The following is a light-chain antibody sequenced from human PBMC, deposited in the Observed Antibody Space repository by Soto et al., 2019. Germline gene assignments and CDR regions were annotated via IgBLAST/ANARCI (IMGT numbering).Light chain of an antibody. V-gene: IGLV2-14*01. CDR1: STDVGDSNH. J-gene: IGLJ3*02. Sequence: QSALTQPASVSGSPGQSITISCTGTSTDVGDSNHVSWYQHHPGKAPKLIIYEVSYRPSGVSNRFSGSKSAYTASLTISGLQAEDEADYYCTSYSSTNTLVFGGGTKLTVL. CDR2: EVS. CDR3: TSYSSTNTLV.